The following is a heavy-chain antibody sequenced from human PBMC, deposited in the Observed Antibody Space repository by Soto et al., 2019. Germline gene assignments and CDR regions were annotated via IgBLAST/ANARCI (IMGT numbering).Heavy chain of an antibody. CDR1: GFTVSSNY. J-gene: IGHJ5*02. CDR2: IYSGGST. D-gene: IGHD2-2*01. Sequence: GGSLRLSCAASGFTVSSNYMSWVRQAPGKGLEWVSVIYSGGSTYYADSGKGRFTISRDNSKNTLYLQMNSLRAEETAVYYCARVWVVVPAAKSGDNWFDPWGQGTLVTVSS. V-gene: IGHV3-66*01. CDR3: ARVWVVVPAAKSGDNWFDP.